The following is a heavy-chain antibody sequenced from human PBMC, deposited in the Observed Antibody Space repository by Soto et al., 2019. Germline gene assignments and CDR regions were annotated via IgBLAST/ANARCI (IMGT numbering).Heavy chain of an antibody. D-gene: IGHD3-10*01. CDR3: AREEDSYNMGTFTFYYMVV. V-gene: IGHV1-69*08. J-gene: IGHJ6*03. Sequence: QVQLVQSGPEVKKSGSSVKVSCKLSGGTFTSDTISWLRRAPGQGLEWMGRIIPILGTGNYAHKFQGRITITENKSTKTGYMELSSLTSEDTAIYYWAREEDSYNMGTFTFYYMVVWGNGTSVTVSS. CDR1: GGTFTSDT. CDR2: IIPILGTG.